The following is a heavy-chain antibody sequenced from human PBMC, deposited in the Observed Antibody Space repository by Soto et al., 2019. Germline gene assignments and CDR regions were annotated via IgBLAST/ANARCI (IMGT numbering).Heavy chain of an antibody. CDR3: TKSSGGSSSVGMDY. V-gene: IGHV3-30*04. J-gene: IGHJ4*02. CDR1: GFIFKNYA. CDR2: ITRDGYNK. D-gene: IGHD6-6*01. Sequence: GGSLRLSCAGSGFIFKNYALNWVRQAPGKGLEWVASITRDGYNKYYADSVKGRFTTSRDNSRDTLSLQMTALTIEDSSVYYCTKSSGGSSSVGMDYWGQGTRVTVSS.